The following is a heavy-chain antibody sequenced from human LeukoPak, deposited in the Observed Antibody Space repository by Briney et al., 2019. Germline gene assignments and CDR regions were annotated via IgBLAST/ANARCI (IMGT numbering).Heavy chain of an antibody. CDR1: GDSFSSFS. CDR2: IQLSGNT. J-gene: IGHJ5*02. CDR3: ARLIRNWNDHFDP. Sequence: SETLSLTCTVSGDSFSSFSWSWIRQPAGKGLEWIGYIQLSGNTNYNPALKSRVSISLNTSKNQFSLHLRSVTAADTAVYYCARLIRNWNDHFDPWGQGTLVTVFS. D-gene: IGHD1-1*01. V-gene: IGHV4-4*09.